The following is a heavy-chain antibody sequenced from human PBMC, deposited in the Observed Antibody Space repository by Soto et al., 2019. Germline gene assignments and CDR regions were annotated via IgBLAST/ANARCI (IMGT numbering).Heavy chain of an antibody. CDR1: GGSISSYY. J-gene: IGHJ4*02. D-gene: IGHD3-3*01. V-gene: IGHV4-59*01. CDR3: ASRDDFWSGYYGY. CDR2: IYYSGST. Sequence: KPSETLSLTCTVSGGSISSYYWSWIRQPPGKGLEWIGYIYYSGSTNYNPSLKSRVTISVDTSKNQFSLKLSSVTAADTAVYYCASRDDFWSGYYGYWGQGTLVTVSS.